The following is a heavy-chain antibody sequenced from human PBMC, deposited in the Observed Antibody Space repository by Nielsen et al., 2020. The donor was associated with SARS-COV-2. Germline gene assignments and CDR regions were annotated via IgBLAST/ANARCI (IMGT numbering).Heavy chain of an antibody. J-gene: IGHJ4*02. CDR2: IYHRGST. V-gene: IGHV4-4*02. Sequence: GSLRLSCAASGFTVSNTYMNWVRQPPGKGLEWIGEIYHRGSTNYSPSLKTRVTISVDKSKNQFSLELRSVTAADTAVYYCARDCSCGLGSSPSYYFDYWGQGTLVTVSS. D-gene: IGHD7-27*01. CDR3: ARDCSCGLGSSPSYYFDY. CDR1: GFTVSNTY.